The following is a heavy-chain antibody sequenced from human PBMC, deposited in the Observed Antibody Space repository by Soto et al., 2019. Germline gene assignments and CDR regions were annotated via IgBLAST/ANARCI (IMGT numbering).Heavy chain of an antibody. D-gene: IGHD5-18*01. V-gene: IGHV2-5*01. CDR3: AHRGYKYGPLFDY. J-gene: IGHJ4*02. CDR2: IFLNDDK. Sequence: QITLKESGPTLVKPTETLTLTCTFSGFSVSTTGMGVGWIRQPPGKALEWLALIFLNDDKRYIPSLKSRLTFTQGTYNNQVVLTMTNMDPVDTETYYCAHRGYKYGPLFDYWCQGTLVTVSS. CDR1: GFSVSTTGMG.